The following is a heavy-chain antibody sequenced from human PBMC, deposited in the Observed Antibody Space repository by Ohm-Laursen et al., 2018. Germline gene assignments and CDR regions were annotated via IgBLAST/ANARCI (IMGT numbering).Heavy chain of an antibody. CDR1: GVSINNHY. Sequence: SETLSLTCSVSGVSINNHYWSWIRQPAGKGLVWIGRMYATGSSNYNPSLNSRVTISVDTSRNQFSLKLTSVTAADTAVYYCAVSEVRYSFTYLADFWGQGTLVTVPS. J-gene: IGHJ4*02. CDR3: AVSEVRYSFTYLADF. CDR2: MYATGSS. D-gene: IGHD3-9*01. V-gene: IGHV4-4*07.